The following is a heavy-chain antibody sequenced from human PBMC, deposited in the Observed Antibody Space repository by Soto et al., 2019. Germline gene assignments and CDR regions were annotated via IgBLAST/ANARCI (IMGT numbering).Heavy chain of an antibody. CDR1: GFTFDNYA. CDR2: ISYDGSNK. D-gene: IGHD3-22*01. CDR3: ANLDYYDSSGYENWFDP. Sequence: GGSLRLSCAASGFTFDNYAMHWVRQAPGKGLEWVAVISYDGSNKYYADSVKGRFTISRDNSKNTLYLQMNSLRAEDTAVYYCANLDYYDSSGYENWFDPWGQGTLVTVSS. J-gene: IGHJ5*02. V-gene: IGHV3-30*18.